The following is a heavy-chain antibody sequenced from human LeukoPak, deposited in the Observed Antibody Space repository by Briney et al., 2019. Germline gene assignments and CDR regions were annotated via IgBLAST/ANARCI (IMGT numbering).Heavy chain of an antibody. CDR1: GGSISSYY. J-gene: IGHJ4*02. CDR2: IYYSGST. CDR3: ARHRPRSYYDSSGSDFDY. V-gene: IGHV4-59*08. Sequence: SETLSLTCTVSGGSISSYYWSWIRQPPGKGPEWIGYIYYSGSTNYNPSLKSRVTISVDTSKNQFSLKLSSVTAADTAVYYCARHRPRSYYDSSGSDFDYWGQGTLVTVSS. D-gene: IGHD3-22*01.